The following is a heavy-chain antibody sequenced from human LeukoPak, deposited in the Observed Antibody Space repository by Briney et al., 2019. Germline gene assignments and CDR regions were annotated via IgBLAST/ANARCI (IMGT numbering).Heavy chain of an antibody. J-gene: IGHJ3*02. V-gene: IGHV4-59*01. CDR1: GGSISDYY. Sequence: SETLSLTCTVSGGSISDYYWTWIRQPPGKGLEWIAYIHSSGSTNYNPSLKSRVIISVDTSRSQLSLKLSSVTAADTAVYYCARHPFSDGFDIWGQGTMVTVSS. CDR2: IHSSGST. CDR3: ARHPFSDGFDI.